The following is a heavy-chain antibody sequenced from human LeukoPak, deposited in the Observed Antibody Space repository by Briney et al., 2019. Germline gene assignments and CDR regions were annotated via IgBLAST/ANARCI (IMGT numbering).Heavy chain of an antibody. J-gene: IGHJ1*01. D-gene: IGHD2-2*01. CDR1: GGTFSSYA. CDR2: IIPIFGTA. CDR3: ASPVPAATQSEYFQH. Sequence: SVKVSCKASGGTFSSYAISWVRQAPGQGLEWMGRIIPIFGTANYAQKFQGRVTITTDESTSTAYMELSSLRSEDTAVYYCASPVPAATQSEYFQHWGQGPLVSVSS. V-gene: IGHV1-69*05.